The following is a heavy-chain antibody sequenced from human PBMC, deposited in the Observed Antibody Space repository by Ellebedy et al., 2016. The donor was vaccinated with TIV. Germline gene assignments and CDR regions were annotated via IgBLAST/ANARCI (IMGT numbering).Heavy chain of an antibody. Sequence: GGSLRLSXAASGFTFSDYKMHWVRQAPGKGLEWVAVISYDERTRYYAQAVEGRFTISRDTSKSTLDLQMDSLTVEDTALYFCVREGRYDATGYGYDALDFWGQGAMVTVSS. CDR3: VREGRYDATGYGYDALDF. J-gene: IGHJ3*01. CDR1: GFTFSDYK. CDR2: ISYDERTR. V-gene: IGHV3-30*03. D-gene: IGHD3-9*01.